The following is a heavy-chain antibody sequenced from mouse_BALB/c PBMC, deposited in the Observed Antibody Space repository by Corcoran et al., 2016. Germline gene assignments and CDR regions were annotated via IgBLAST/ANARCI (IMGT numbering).Heavy chain of an antibody. Sequence: EDQLQQSGAELVKPGASVKLSCTAAGFNIKDTYMHWVTQRPAQVLEWIGRIDPANGNTKYDPKLQGKATIPADTSSNTAYLQLSSLTSEDTAVYYCARWDWYFDVWGAGTTVTVTS. V-gene: IGHV14-3*02. CDR1: GFNIKDTY. CDR3: ARWDWYFDV. J-gene: IGHJ1*01. CDR2: IDPANGNT.